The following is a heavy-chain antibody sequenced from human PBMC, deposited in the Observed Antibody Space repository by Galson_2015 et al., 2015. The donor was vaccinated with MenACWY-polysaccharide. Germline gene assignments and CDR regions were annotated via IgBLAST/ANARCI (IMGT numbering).Heavy chain of an antibody. V-gene: IGHV1-69*13. J-gene: IGHJ4*02. CDR3: ARWAGEVKDNNPGFSGPFDF. D-gene: IGHD3-16*01. CDR1: GGNFTRGA. Sequence: SVKVSCKASGGNFTRGAFHWVRRDPGQGLEWMGGINPMLGRPNYSQRFHEDATIFAYERTSTVYKDLSSLRFEDTALYYCARWAGEVKDNNPGFSGPFDFWGQGTLITVSS. CDR2: INPMLGRP.